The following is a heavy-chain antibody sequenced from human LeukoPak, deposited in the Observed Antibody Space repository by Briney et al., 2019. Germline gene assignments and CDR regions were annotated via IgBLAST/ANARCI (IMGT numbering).Heavy chain of an antibody. V-gene: IGHV4-59*01. CDR2: IYYSGST. Sequence: SETLSLTCTVSGGSISSYYWSWIRQPPGKGLEGIGYIYYSGSTNYNPSLKSRVIISVDTSKNQFSLKLSSVTAADTAVYYCARRSADHYYYYYYMDVWGKGTTVTVSS. CDR1: GGSISSYY. CDR3: ARRSADHYYYYYYMDV. J-gene: IGHJ6*03.